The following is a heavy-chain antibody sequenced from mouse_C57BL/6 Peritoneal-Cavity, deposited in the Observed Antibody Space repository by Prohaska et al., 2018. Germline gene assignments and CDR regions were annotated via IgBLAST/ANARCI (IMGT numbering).Heavy chain of an antibody. CDR2: INSDGSEI. J-gene: IGHJ1*03. D-gene: IGHD1-1*01. Sequence: EVQLLETGGGLVQPGGSRGLSCEGSGFTFSAFWMSWFRQNPGKNLEWIGEINSDGSEINYEPSIKDRFTIFRDNDKGTLYLQMSNVRSEDTATYFCMRYGSYWYFDVWGTGTTATVSS. CDR3: MRYGSYWYFDV. V-gene: IGHV11-2*01. CDR1: GFTFSAFW.